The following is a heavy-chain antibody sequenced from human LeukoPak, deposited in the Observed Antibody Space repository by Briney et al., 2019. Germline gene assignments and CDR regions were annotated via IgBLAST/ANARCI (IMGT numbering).Heavy chain of an antibody. CDR3: ARAYGGNSVDY. V-gene: IGHV4-34*09. CDR2: INPSGST. J-gene: IGHJ4*02. CDR1: GGSFSGYH. D-gene: IGHD4-23*01. Sequence: SETLSLTCAVYGGSFSGYHWTWIRQSPGKGLEWIGDINPSGSTYYNPSLKSRVTISVDTSKNQFSLKLSSVTAADTAVYYCARAYGGNSVDYWGQGTLVTVSS.